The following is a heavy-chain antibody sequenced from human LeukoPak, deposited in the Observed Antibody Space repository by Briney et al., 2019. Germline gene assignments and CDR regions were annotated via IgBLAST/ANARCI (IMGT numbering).Heavy chain of an antibody. V-gene: IGHV1-46*01. CDR1: GYTFTSYY. D-gene: IGHD2-15*01. Sequence: ASVKVSCKASGYTFTSYYMHWVRQAPGQGLEWMGIINPSGGSTSYAQKFQGRVTMTRDTSTSTVYMEPSSLRSEDTAVYYCATLSPGYCSGGSCQGFDYWGQGTLVTVSS. CDR3: ATLSPGYCSGGSCQGFDY. J-gene: IGHJ4*02. CDR2: INPSGGST.